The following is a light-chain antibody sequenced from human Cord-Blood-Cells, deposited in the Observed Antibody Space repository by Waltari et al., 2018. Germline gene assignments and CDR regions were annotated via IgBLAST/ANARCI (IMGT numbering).Light chain of an antibody. CDR1: SSDVGSYNL. V-gene: IGLV2-23*01. CDR3: CSYAGSSTVV. Sequence: QSALTQPASVSGSPGQSITISCTGTSSDVGSYNLVSWYQQHPGKAPKRMIYEGSKRPSGFSNHFSGSKSGNTASRTISGLQAEDEADYYCCSYAGSSTVVFGGGTKLTVL. CDR2: EGS. J-gene: IGLJ2*01.